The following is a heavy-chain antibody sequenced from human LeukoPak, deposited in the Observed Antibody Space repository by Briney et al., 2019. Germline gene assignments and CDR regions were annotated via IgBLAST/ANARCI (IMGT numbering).Heavy chain of an antibody. CDR1: GGSFSGYY. CDR3: ARGRQIADPAAGTGWFDP. D-gene: IGHD6-13*01. Sequence: SETLSLTCAVYGGSFSGYYWSWIRQPPGKGLEWIGEINHSGSTNYNPSLKSRVTISVDTSKNQFSLKLSSVTAADTAVYYFARGRQIADPAAGTGWFDPWGQGTLVTVSS. V-gene: IGHV4-34*01. CDR2: INHSGST. J-gene: IGHJ5*02.